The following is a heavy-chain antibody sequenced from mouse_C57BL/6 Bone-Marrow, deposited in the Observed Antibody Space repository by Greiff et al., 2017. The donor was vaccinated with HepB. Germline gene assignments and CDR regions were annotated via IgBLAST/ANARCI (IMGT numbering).Heavy chain of an antibody. D-gene: IGHD2-2*01. J-gene: IGHJ4*01. Sequence: DVKLVESGGGLVQPGGSMKLSCVASGFTFSNYWMNWVRQSPEKGLEWVAQIRLKSDNYATHYAESVKGRFTISRDDSKSSVYLQMNNLRAEDTGIYYCTSPMVTTPYCYAMDYWGQGTSVTVSS. V-gene: IGHV6-3*01. CDR2: IRLKSDNYAT. CDR3: TSPMVTTPYCYAMDY. CDR1: GFTFSNYW.